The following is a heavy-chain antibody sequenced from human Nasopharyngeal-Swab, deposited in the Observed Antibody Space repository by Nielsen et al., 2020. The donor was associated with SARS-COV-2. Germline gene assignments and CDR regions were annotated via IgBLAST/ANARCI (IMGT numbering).Heavy chain of an antibody. V-gene: IGHV1-69*13. Sequence: SGKVSCKVSGYTITELSMHWVRQAPGKGLEWMGGIIPIFGTANYAQKFQGRVTITADESTSTAYMELSSLRSEDTAVYYCARDRDLELLRYWGQGTLVTVSS. J-gene: IGHJ4*02. CDR2: IIPIFGTA. CDR1: GYTITELS. D-gene: IGHD1-26*01. CDR3: ARDRDLELLRY.